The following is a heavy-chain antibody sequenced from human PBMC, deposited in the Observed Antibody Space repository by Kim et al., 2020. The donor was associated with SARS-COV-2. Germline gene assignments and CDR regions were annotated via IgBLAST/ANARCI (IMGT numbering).Heavy chain of an antibody. CDR3: ALGGYPGV. CDR2: GGST. V-gene: IGHV3-23*01. J-gene: IGHJ6*02. Sequence: GGSTYYADSVKGRFTISRDNSKNTLYLQMNSLRAEDTAVYYCALGGYPGVWGQGTTVTVSS. D-gene: IGHD3-16*01.